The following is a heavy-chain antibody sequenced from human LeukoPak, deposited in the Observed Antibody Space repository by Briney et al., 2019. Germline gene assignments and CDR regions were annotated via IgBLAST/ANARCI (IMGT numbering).Heavy chain of an antibody. Sequence: ASVKVSCKASGYTFTGYYMHWVRQAPGQGLEWMGRINPNSGGTNYAQKFQGRVTMTRDTSIRTAYMELSRLRSDDTAVYYCARDAYYYGSGSFYGGGDYWGQGTLVTVSS. CDR1: GYTFTGYY. D-gene: IGHD3-10*01. CDR2: INPNSGGT. J-gene: IGHJ4*02. CDR3: ARDAYYYGSGSFYGGGDY. V-gene: IGHV1-2*06.